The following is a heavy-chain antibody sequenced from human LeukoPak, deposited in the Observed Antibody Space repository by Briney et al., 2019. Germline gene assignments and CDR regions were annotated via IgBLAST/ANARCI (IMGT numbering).Heavy chain of an antibody. CDR1: GFTFSSYS. V-gene: IGHV3-48*04. Sequence: GGSLRLSCAASGFTFSSYSMNWVRQAPGKGLEWVSYISSSSSTIYYADSVKGRFTISRDNAKNSLYLQMNSLRAEDTAVYYCARERLTRTPDYYYYMDVWGKGTTVTVSS. J-gene: IGHJ6*03. CDR3: ARERLTRTPDYYYYMDV. D-gene: IGHD1-14*01. CDR2: ISSSSSTI.